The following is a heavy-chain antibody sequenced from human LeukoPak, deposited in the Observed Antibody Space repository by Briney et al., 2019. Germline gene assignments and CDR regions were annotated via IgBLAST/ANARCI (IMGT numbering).Heavy chain of an antibody. V-gene: IGHV1-3*01. D-gene: IGHD3-9*01. J-gene: IGHJ6*04. CDR2: INAGNGDT. CDR1: GYTFTSYV. Sequence: ASVKVSCKASGYTFTSYVMHWVRQAPGQRLEWMRWINAGNGDTKYSQKFQGRVTITRDTSASTAYMELSSLRSEDTAVYYCARGRYFDWLDYYYGMDVWGKGTTVAVSS. CDR3: ARGRYFDWLDYYYGMDV.